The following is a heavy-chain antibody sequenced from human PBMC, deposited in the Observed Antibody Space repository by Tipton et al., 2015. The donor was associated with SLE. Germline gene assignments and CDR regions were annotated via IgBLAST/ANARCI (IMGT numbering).Heavy chain of an antibody. D-gene: IGHD6-13*01. J-gene: IGHJ6*02. CDR3: ATVATPSSSWYSYYYGMDV. CDR2: IYYSGST. CDR1: GGSISSGSYY. V-gene: IGHV4-39*07. Sequence: TLSLTCTVSGGSISSGSYYWGWIRQPPGKGLEWIGTIYYSGSTDYNPSLKSRVTISVDTSNNQFSLKLSSVTAADTAVYYCATVATPSSSWYSYYYGMDVWGQGTTVTVSS.